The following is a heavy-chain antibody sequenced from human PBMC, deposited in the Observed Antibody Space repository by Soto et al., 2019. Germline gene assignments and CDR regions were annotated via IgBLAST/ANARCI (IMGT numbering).Heavy chain of an antibody. CDR2: IDPSSGSA. Sequence: GASVKVSCKASGYSFTTYYIHWVRQAPGQGLEWMGIIDPSSGSAGYAQKFQVSVTMTRDTPTSTFYMELSSLRSEDTAVYYCAKDLTVVRGLIYYGMDVWGQGTTVTVSS. V-gene: IGHV1-46*01. CDR1: GYSFTTYY. J-gene: IGHJ6*02. D-gene: IGHD3-10*01. CDR3: AKDLTVVRGLIYYGMDV.